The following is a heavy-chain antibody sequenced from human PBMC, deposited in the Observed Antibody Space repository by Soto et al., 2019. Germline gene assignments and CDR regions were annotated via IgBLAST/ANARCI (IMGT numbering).Heavy chain of an antibody. V-gene: IGHV1-69*13. CDR3: ASPELVRDYYYGMDV. CDR1: GGTFSSYA. CDR2: IIPIFGTA. J-gene: IGHJ6*02. D-gene: IGHD6-13*01. Sequence: SVKVSCKASGGTFSSYAISWVRQAPGQGLEWMGGIIPIFGTANYAQKFQGRVTITADESTSTAYMELSSLRSEDTAVYYCASPELVRDYYYGMDVWGQGTTVTVSS.